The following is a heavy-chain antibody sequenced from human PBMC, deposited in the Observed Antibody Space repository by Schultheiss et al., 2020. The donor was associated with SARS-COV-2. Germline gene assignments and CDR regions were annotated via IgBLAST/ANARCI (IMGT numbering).Heavy chain of an antibody. J-gene: IGHJ3*02. CDR3: ARVPKDYGDYQDAFDI. CDR1: GFTFSSYA. D-gene: IGHD4-17*01. CDR2: ISWNSGSI. Sequence: GGSLRLSCAASGFTFSSYAMHWVRQAPGKGLEWVSGISWNSGSIGYADSVKGRFTISRDNAKNTLYLQMNSLRAEDTAVYYCARVPKDYGDYQDAFDIWGQGTMVTVSS. V-gene: IGHV3-9*01.